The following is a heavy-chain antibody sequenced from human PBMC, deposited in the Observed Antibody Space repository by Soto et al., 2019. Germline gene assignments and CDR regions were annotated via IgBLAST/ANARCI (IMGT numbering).Heavy chain of an antibody. CDR1: GVSLTSGTYY. V-gene: IGHV4-31*03. J-gene: IGHJ4*02. Sequence: QVQLQESGPGLVKPSQTLALTCTVSGVSLTSGTYYWSWIRQHPGKGLEWIGYIFYSGSTDYNPSRKSRVNISVDTSKNQFSLKLNSVTAADTAVYFCATTEDYFDYWGQGTLVTVSS. CDR3: ATTEDYFDY. CDR2: IFYSGST.